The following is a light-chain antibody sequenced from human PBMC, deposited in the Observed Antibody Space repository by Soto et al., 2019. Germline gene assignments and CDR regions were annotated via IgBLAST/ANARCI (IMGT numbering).Light chain of an antibody. Sequence: EIVLTQSPATLSLSPGERATLSCRASQSVSSYLAWYQQKPGQAPRLLIYDASNRATGIPARFSGSGSGTDFTLTISSLEPEDFAVYYCQQRYNSFTFGPGTKVDVK. J-gene: IGKJ3*01. CDR1: QSVSSY. V-gene: IGKV3-11*01. CDR2: DAS. CDR3: QQRYNSFT.